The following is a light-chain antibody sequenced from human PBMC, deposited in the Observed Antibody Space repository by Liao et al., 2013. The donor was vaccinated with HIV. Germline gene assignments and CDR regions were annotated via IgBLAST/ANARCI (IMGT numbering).Light chain of an antibody. V-gene: IGLV3-21*01. CDR3: QAWDSIVV. CDR2: QDS. CDR1: NIGSKN. J-gene: IGLJ2*01. Sequence: SYELTQPPSVSVAPGKTARITCGGTNIGSKNVHWYQQKPGQSPVLVIYQDSKRPSGIPERFSGSNSGNTATLTISGTQAMDEADYYCQAWDSIVVFGGGTKLTVL.